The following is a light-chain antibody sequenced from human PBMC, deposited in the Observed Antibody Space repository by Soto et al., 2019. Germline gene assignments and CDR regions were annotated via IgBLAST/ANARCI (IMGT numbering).Light chain of an antibody. CDR1: QTISSW. Sequence: DIQMTQSPSTLSGSVGDRVTITCRASQTISSWLAWYQQKPGKAPKLLIYAASSLQSGVPSRFSGSGSETDFTPTISSLQPEDFATYSCQQSYSTTWTFGQGTKVDIK. J-gene: IGKJ1*01. V-gene: IGKV1-39*01. CDR3: QQSYSTTWT. CDR2: AAS.